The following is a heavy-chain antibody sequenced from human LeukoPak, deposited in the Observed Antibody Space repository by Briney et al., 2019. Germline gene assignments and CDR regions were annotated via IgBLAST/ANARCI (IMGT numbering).Heavy chain of an antibody. J-gene: IGHJ4*02. CDR2: INHSGST. CDR3: AGGMTAAAAY. Sequence: SETLSLTCAVYGGSFSGYYWSWIRQPPGKGLEWIGEINHSGSTNYNPSLKSRVTISVDTSKNQSSLKLSSVTAADTAVYYCAGGMTAAAAYWGQGTLVTVSS. CDR1: GGSFSGYY. V-gene: IGHV4-34*01. D-gene: IGHD6-13*01.